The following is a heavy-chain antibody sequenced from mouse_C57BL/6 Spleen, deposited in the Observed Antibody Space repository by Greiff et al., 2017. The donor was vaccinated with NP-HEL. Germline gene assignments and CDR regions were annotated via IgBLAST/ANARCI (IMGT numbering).Heavy chain of an antibody. J-gene: IGHJ3*01. V-gene: IGHV1-18*01. CDR3: ARRDYDYDSWFAY. CDR2: INPNNGGT. Sequence: EVHLVESGPELVKPGASVKIPCKASGYTFTDYNMDWVKQSHGKSLEWIGDINPNNGGTIYNQKFKGKATLTVDKSSSTAYMELRSLTSEDTAVYYCARRDYDYDSWFAYWGQGTLVTVSA. D-gene: IGHD2-4*01. CDR1: GYTFTDYN.